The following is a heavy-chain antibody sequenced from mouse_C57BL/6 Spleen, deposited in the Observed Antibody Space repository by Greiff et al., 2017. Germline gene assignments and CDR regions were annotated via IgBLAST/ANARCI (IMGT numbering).Heavy chain of an antibody. Sequence: QVQLKQPGAELVKPGASVKMSCKASGYTFTSYWITWVKQRPGQGLEGSGDIYPGSGSNNYNEKFKSKATRTVDTSSSTAYMQLSSLTSEDSAVYYCARGRGAMDYWGQGTSVTVSS. CDR2: IYPGSGSN. CDR3: ARGRGAMDY. V-gene: IGHV1-55*01. J-gene: IGHJ4*01. CDR1: GYTFTSYW.